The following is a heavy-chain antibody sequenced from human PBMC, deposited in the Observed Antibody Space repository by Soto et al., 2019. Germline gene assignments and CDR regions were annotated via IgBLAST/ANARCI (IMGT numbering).Heavy chain of an antibody. J-gene: IGHJ4*02. CDR2: ISGQIAKT. V-gene: IGHV1-18*04. CDR1: GYSFHNYG. Sequence: QVQLVQSGPEVKKPGASVKVSCKTSGYSFHNYGIIWVRQAPGQGLEWMGWISGQIAKTNYAQKFQGKVTMTTDTSTSTAYMELSTLTSDDPAMYYCARGPPSGSFSLTPRYWGQGTLVTVSS. CDR3: ARGPPSGSFSLTPRY. D-gene: IGHD1-26*01.